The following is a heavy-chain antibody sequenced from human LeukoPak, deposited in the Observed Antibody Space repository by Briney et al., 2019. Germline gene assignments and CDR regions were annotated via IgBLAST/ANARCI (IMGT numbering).Heavy chain of an antibody. D-gene: IGHD4-17*01. CDR3: ARGLYGDYYDY. CDR1: GGSISSHY. J-gene: IGHJ4*02. V-gene: IGHV4-59*11. Sequence: SETLSLTCTVSGGSISSHYWSWIRQPPGKGLEWIGYIYYSGSTNYNPSLKSRVTISVDTSKNQFSLKLSSVTAADTAVYYCARGLYGDYYDYWGQGTLVTVSS. CDR2: IYYSGST.